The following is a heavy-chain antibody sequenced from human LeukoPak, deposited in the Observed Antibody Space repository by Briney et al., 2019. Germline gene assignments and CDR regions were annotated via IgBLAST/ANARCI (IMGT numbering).Heavy chain of an antibody. CDR1: GFTVSGYS. Sequence: GGSLRLSCAASGFTVSGYSMNWVRQTPGKGLEWVAVISYDGSDNYYADSVKGRFTISRDNSKNTLYLQMNSLREEDTAVYYCASNYGSGSYYRATFDYWGQGTLVTVSS. CDR3: ASNYGSGSYYRATFDY. J-gene: IGHJ4*02. V-gene: IGHV3-30*03. D-gene: IGHD3-10*01. CDR2: ISYDGSDN.